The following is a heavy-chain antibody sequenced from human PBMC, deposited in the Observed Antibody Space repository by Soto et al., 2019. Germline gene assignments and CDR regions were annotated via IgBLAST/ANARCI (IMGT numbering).Heavy chain of an antibody. CDR1: GFTFSSHS. Sequence: EVQLVESGGGLVQPGGSLRLSCAASGFTFSSHSMNWVRQAPGKGLEWVSYISSGSSTIYYADSVKGRFTISRDNAKNSLYLHMNSLRAVDTAVYYCASTVVVTASGYGMDVSGQGTTVTVSS. J-gene: IGHJ6*02. D-gene: IGHD2-21*02. V-gene: IGHV3-48*01. CDR3: ASTVVVTASGYGMDV. CDR2: ISSGSSTI.